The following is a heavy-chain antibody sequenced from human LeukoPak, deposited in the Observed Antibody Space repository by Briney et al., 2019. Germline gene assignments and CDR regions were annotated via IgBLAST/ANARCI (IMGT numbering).Heavy chain of an antibody. D-gene: IGHD2-2*01. CDR1: GFSFSIYW. J-gene: IGHJ4*02. Sequence: PGGSLRLSCAASGFSFSIYWMTWIRQSPEKGLEWVAHKKEDGTVKYYVDSVKGRFTISRDNAKNSVYLQINDVRVEDTAVYYCVGEAPGYWGQGALVTVST. CDR3: VGEAPGY. V-gene: IGHV3-7*01. CDR2: KKEDGTVK.